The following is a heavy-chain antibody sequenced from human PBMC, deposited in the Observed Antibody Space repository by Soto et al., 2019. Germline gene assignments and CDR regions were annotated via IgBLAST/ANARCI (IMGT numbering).Heavy chain of an antibody. Sequence: QVTLKESGPVLVKPTETLTLTCTVSGFSLSNARMGVSWIRQPPGKALEWLAHIFSNDEKSYSTSLKSRLTISKDTSKSQVVLTMTNMDPVDTATYYCARIGRGYGSGSLGYCCYMDVWGKGTTVTVSS. V-gene: IGHV2-26*01. D-gene: IGHD3-10*01. J-gene: IGHJ6*03. CDR1: GFSLSNARMG. CDR2: IFSNDEK. CDR3: ARIGRGYGSGSLGYCCYMDV.